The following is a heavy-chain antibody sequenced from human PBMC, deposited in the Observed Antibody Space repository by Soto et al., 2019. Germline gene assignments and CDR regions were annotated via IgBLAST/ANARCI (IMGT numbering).Heavy chain of an antibody. D-gene: IGHD6-19*01. J-gene: IGHJ4*02. V-gene: IGHV3-53*01. CDR1: GFTVSDNY. CDR2: LYSAGNA. CDR3: ARDKGGGWYYFDS. Sequence: GGSLRLSCAASGFTVSDNYMTWVRQAPGKGLKWVSVLYSAGNAYYADSVQGRFTISRDDSKNTLYLQMNRLRAEDTAVYYCARDKGGGWYYFDSWGQGTLVTVSS.